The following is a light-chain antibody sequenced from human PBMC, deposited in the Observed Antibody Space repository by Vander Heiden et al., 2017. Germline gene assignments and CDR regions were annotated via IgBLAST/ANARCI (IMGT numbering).Light chain of an antibody. V-gene: IGKV3D-15*03. CDR2: GAS. Sequence: DIVMTQSPATLSVSPGERVTLSCRASQNINSNLAWYQQKPGQAPRLLIYGASIRATGIPARFSGSGSGTEFTLTISILQSEDFGVYYCEQYSKWPPLTFGQGTRLEIK. J-gene: IGKJ5*01. CDR3: EQYSKWPPLT. CDR1: QNINSN.